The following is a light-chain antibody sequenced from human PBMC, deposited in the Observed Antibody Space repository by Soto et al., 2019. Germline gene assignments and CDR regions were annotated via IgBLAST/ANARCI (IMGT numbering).Light chain of an antibody. CDR3: QQFNTYSLT. CDR2: QAS. J-gene: IGKJ4*01. Sequence: DIQMTQSPSTLSASAGDRVTITCRASQSISSWLAWYQQKPEKAPKLLIHQASSLESGVPSRFSGSGSGTEFTLTISSLQPDESGIYYCQQFNTYSLTFGGGNKVEI. V-gene: IGKV1-5*03. CDR1: QSISSW.